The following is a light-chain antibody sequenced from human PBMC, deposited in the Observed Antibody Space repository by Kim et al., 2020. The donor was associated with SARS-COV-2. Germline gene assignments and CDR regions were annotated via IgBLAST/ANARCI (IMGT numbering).Light chain of an antibody. V-gene: IGLV2-14*03. CDR1: SSDVGGYNH. CDR3: SSYTTTSTYV. CDR2: DVS. J-gene: IGLJ1*01. Sequence: GQSITISCTGTSSDVGGYNHVSWYQQHPGKAPKLMIYDVSDRPSGVSDRFSGSKSGNTASLTISGLQAEDEADYYCSSYTTTSTYVFAPGTKVTVL.